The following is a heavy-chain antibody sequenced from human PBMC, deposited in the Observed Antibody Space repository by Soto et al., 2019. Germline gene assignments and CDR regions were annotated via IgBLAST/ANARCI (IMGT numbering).Heavy chain of an antibody. Sequence: QVQLVQSGAEVKKPGSSVKVSCKASGSTFSSYTFPWVRQAPGQGLEWMGRIIHILNIANYAQKFQGRVTITADKSTSTAYMELSILRSEDTAVYYCASELAVGAGYVDYWGQGTLVTVSS. CDR1: GSTFSSYT. J-gene: IGHJ4*02. D-gene: IGHD1-26*01. CDR2: IIHILNIA. CDR3: ASELAVGAGYVDY. V-gene: IGHV1-69*02.